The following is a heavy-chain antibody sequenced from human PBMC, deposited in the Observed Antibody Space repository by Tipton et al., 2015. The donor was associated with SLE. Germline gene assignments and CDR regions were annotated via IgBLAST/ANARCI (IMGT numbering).Heavy chain of an antibody. CDR1: GFTFDDYA. CDR2: ISWNSGSI. V-gene: IGHV3-9*01. J-gene: IGHJ4*02. Sequence: SLRLSCAASGFTFDDYAMHWVRQAPGKGLEWVSGISWNSGSIGYADSVKGRFTISRDNAKNSLYLQMNSLRAEDTALYYCAKAVSIAVAGTPKSYFDYWGQGTLVTVSS. D-gene: IGHD6-19*01. CDR3: AKAVSIAVAGTPKSYFDY.